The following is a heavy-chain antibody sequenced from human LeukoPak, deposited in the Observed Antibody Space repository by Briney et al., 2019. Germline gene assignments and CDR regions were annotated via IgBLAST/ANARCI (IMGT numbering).Heavy chain of an antibody. Sequence: PSQTLSLTCTVSGGSISSYYWSRIRQPAGKGLEWIGRIYTSGSTNYNPSLKSRVTMSVDTSKNQFSLKLSSVTAADTAVYYCARASNSYYDFWSGSQGNWFDPWGQGTLVTVSS. CDR2: IYTSGST. D-gene: IGHD3-3*01. CDR1: GGSISSYY. CDR3: ARASNSYYDFWSGSQGNWFDP. J-gene: IGHJ5*02. V-gene: IGHV4-4*07.